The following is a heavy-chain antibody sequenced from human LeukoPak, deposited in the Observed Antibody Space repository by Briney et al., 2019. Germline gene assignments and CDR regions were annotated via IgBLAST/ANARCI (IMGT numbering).Heavy chain of an antibody. Sequence: SETLSLTCTVSGGSISSYYWGWMRQPPGKGLEWLGFIYYSGSTNYNPSLKSRVTISADTSKNQFSLKLTSVTAADTAVYYCARWAGPRAFDIWGQGTMVTVSS. J-gene: IGHJ3*02. CDR3: ARWAGPRAFDI. V-gene: IGHV4-59*01. D-gene: IGHD6-19*01. CDR2: IYYSGST. CDR1: GGSISSYY.